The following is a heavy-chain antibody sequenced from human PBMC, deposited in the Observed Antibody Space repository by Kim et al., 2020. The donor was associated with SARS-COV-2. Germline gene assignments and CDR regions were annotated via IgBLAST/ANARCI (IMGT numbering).Heavy chain of an antibody. Sequence: GGSLRLSCAASGFTFNAYAMNWVRQAPGKGLEWVSSIGSTSEYTYYGDSVRGRFTTSRDNAKHSLYLQMNSLRAEDTAVYYCAGDLNWGCPEFDSWGQGILVTVSS. J-gene: IGHJ4*02. CDR1: GFTFNAYA. D-gene: IGHD3-16*01. CDR2: IGSTSEYT. CDR3: AGDLNWGCPEFDS. V-gene: IGHV3-21*01.